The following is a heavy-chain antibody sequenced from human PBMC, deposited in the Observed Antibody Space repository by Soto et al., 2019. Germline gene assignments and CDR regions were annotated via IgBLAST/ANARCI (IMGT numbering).Heavy chain of an antibody. CDR3: ARDSVPTDRDEAFDI. V-gene: IGHV4-34*01. CDR2: INHSGST. J-gene: IGHJ3*02. Sequence: SETLSLTCAVYGGSFSGYYWSWIRQPPGKGLEWIGEINHSGSTNYNPSLKSRVTISVDTSKNQFSLKLSSVTAADTAVYYCARDSVPTDRDEAFDIWGQGTMVTVSS. CDR1: GGSFSGYY. D-gene: IGHD5-12*01.